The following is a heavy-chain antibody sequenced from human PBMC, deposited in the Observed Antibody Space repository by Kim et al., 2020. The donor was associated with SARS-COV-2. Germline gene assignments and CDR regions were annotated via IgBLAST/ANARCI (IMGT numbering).Heavy chain of an antibody. CDR1: GFTFSNYW. CDR3: ATTIIAGRFDS. V-gene: IGHV3-74*03. D-gene: IGHD3-22*01. CDR2: IYSDGSST. J-gene: IGHJ5*01. Sequence: GGSLRLSCAASGFTFSNYWMHWVRQAPGKGLVWVSRIYSDGSSTTYADAAQGRFTISSDNAKNTQYLQLHMLRAETTAIYYCATTIIAGRFDSWCQGTL.